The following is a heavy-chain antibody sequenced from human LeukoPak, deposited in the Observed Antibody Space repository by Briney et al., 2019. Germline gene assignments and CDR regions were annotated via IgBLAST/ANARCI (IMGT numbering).Heavy chain of an antibody. J-gene: IGHJ4*02. CDR2: IYPGDSDT. V-gene: IGHV5-51*01. CDR1: GYSFTSYW. CDR3: ARHGGYYGDFVNY. Sequence: GESLKISCKGSGYSFTSYWIGWVRQMPGKGLEWMGIIYPGDSDTRYGPSFQGQVTISADKSISTAYLQWSSLKASDTARYYCARHGGYYGDFVNYWGQGTLVTVSS. D-gene: IGHD4-17*01.